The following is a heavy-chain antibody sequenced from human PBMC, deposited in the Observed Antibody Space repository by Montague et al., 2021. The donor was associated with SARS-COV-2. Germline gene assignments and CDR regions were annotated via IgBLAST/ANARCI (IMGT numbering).Heavy chain of an antibody. V-gene: IGHV4-34*01. Sequence: SETLSLTCAVYRGSVKSYYWTWIRQAPGKGLAWIGEINHSGTTNYNPSLKSRVTMSIDASKRQFSLRLNSVSAADTAVYSCARGRPVQGSIRRIESVSSGVLDLWGPGSLVIVS. CDR2: INHSGTT. CDR3: ARGRPVQGSIRRIESVSSGVLDL. J-gene: IGHJ4*03. D-gene: IGHD2-8*01. CDR1: RGSVKSYY.